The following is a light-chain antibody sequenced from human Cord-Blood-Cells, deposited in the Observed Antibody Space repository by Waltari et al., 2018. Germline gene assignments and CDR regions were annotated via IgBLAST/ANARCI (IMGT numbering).Light chain of an antibody. V-gene: IGKV4-1*01. CDR1: QSVLYSSNNKNY. J-gene: IGKJ1*01. CDR2: WTS. Sequence: DIVMTQSTDSLAVSLGERATINCKSSQSVLYSSNNKNYLAWYQQKPGQPPKLLIYWTSTREAGVPDRLSGSGSGTDFTLTISSLQAEDVAVYYCQQDYSTPWTFGQGTKVEIK. CDR3: QQDYSTPWT.